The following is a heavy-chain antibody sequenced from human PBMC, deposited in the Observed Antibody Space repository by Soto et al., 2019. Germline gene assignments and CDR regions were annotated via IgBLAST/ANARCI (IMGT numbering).Heavy chain of an antibody. V-gene: IGHV3-53*01. CDR1: GFTVSSNY. CDR2: IYSGGST. D-gene: IGHD4-17*01. J-gene: IGHJ4*02. Sequence: PGESLKISCAASGFTVSSNYMSWVRQAPGKGLEWVSVIYSGGSTYYADSVKGRFTISRDNSKNTLYLQMNSLRAEDTAVYYCARAPDYGDYYYFDYWGQGTLVTSPQ. CDR3: ARAPDYGDYYYFDY.